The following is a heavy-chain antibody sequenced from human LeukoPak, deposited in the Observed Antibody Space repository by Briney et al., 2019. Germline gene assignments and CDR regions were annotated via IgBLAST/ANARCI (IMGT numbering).Heavy chain of an antibody. CDR3: APLYCSGGSCYSDAFDI. Sequence: GGCLRLSCAVSGFSFSSHTMHWVSQAPGKGLEWVSSISDSSRYIYYADSVKGRLTISRDNAKNSLYLQMDSLRAEDTAVYYCAPLYCSGGSCYSDAFDIWGQGTMVTVSS. V-gene: IGHV3-21*06. CDR1: GFSFSSHT. CDR2: ISDSSRYI. D-gene: IGHD2-15*01. J-gene: IGHJ3*02.